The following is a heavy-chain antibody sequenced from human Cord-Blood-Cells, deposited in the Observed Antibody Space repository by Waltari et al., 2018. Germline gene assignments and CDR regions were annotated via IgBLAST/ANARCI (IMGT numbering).Heavy chain of an antibody. CDR1: GGSISSSSYY. V-gene: IGHV4-39*01. J-gene: IGHJ2*01. CDR3: ARHVGIAARPDWYFDL. Sequence: QLQLQESGPGLVKPSETLSLTCTVSGGSISSSSYYWGWIRQPPGKGLEWIGSIYYSGSTYYNSSLKSRVTISVDTSKNQFSLKLSSVTAADTTVYYCARHVGIAARPDWYFDLWGRGTLVTVSS. CDR2: IYYSGST. D-gene: IGHD6-6*01.